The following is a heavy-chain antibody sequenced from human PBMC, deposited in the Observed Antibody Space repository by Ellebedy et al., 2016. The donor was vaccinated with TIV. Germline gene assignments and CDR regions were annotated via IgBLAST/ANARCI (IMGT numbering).Heavy chain of an antibody. CDR1: GYTFTGHY. CDR3: ARSYDSSGYYFDY. D-gene: IGHD3-22*01. Sequence: AASVNVSCKASGYTFTGHYMHWVRQAPGQGLEWMGWINPNRGGTNYAQKFQGRVTMTRDTSTSTVYMKLSSLRSEDTAVYYCARSYDSSGYYFDYWGQGTLVTVSS. CDR2: INPNRGGT. J-gene: IGHJ4*02. V-gene: IGHV1-2*02.